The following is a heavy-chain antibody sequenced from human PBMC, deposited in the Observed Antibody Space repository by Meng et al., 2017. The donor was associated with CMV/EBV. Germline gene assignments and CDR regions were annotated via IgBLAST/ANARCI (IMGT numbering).Heavy chain of an antibody. CDR1: EFTFSSFG. J-gene: IGHJ6*02. D-gene: IGHD5-12*01. V-gene: IGHV3-30*02. CDR3: ARNVDYGMDV. Sequence: GESLKISCAASEFTFSSFGMHWVRQPPGKGLEWVAFIRYDGSNKKYGDSVKGRFTISRDNAKNTLYLQMNSLRAEDTAVYYCARNVDYGMDVWGQGTTVTVSS. CDR2: IRYDGSNK.